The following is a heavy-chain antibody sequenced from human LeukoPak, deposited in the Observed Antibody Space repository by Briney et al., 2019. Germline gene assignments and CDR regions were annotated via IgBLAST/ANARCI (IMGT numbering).Heavy chain of an antibody. Sequence: ASVKVSCKASGYTFTGYYTHWVRQAPGQGLEWMGRINPNSGGTNYAQKFQGRVTMTRDTSISTACMELSRLRSDDTAVYYCAIALPPGAAGIRVDYWGQGTLVTVSS. J-gene: IGHJ4*02. CDR2: INPNSGGT. CDR1: GYTFTGYY. V-gene: IGHV1-2*06. CDR3: AIALPPGAAGIRVDY. D-gene: IGHD6-13*01.